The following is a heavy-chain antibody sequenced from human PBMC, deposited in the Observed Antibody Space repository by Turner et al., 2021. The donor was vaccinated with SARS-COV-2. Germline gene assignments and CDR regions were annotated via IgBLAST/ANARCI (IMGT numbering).Heavy chain of an antibody. CDR2: INSDGSST. D-gene: IGHD6-13*01. J-gene: IGHJ6*02. CDR3: ARVGIAAAGPTFYYYYYGMDV. CDR1: GFTFSSYW. Sequence: EVQLVESGGGLVQPGGSLRLSCAASGFTFSSYWMHWVRQAPGKGLVWVSRINSDGSSTSYADSVKGRFTISRDNAKNTLYLQMNSLRAEDTAVYYCARVGIAAAGPTFYYYYYGMDVWGQETTVTVSS. V-gene: IGHV3-74*01.